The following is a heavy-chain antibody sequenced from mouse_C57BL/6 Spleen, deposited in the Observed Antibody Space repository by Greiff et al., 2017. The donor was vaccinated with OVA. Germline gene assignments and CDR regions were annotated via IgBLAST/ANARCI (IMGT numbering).Heavy chain of an antibody. Sequence: QVQLKQPGAELVKPGASVKLSCKASGYTFTSYWMHWVKQRPGRGLEWIGRIDPNSGGTKYNEKFKSKATLTVDKPSSTAYMPLSSLTSEDSAVYYCARDGYDAPDYWGQGTTLTVSS. J-gene: IGHJ2*01. V-gene: IGHV1-72*01. CDR3: ARDGYDAPDY. D-gene: IGHD2-3*01. CDR2: IDPNSGGT. CDR1: GYTFTSYW.